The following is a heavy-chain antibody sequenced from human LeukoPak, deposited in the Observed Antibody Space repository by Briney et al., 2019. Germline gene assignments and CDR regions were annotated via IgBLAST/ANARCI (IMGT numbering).Heavy chain of an antibody. D-gene: IGHD3-22*01. CDR2: IVVGSGNT. CDR1: GFTFTSSA. V-gene: IGHV1-58*02. J-gene: IGHJ5*02. Sequence: SVKVSCKASGFTFTSSAMQWVRQARGQRLEWIGWIVVGSGNTNYAQKFQERVTITRDMSTSTAYMELSSLRSEDTAVYYCAACPWYYYDSSANFDPWGQRTLVTVSS. CDR3: AACPWYYYDSSANFDP.